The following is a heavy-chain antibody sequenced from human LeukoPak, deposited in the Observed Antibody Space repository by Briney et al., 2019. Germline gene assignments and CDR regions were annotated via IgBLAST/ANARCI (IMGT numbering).Heavy chain of an antibody. CDR2: ISRSSDYI. CDR3: AREELSY. CDR1: GFTFSSYN. Sequence: GGSLRLSCAASGFTFSSYNMNWVRQAPGKGLEWVSSISRSSDYIYYADSVKGRFAISRDNAKNSLYLQMNSLRAEDTAVYYCAREELSYWGQGTLVTVSS. J-gene: IGHJ4*02. D-gene: IGHD1-26*01. V-gene: IGHV3-21*01.